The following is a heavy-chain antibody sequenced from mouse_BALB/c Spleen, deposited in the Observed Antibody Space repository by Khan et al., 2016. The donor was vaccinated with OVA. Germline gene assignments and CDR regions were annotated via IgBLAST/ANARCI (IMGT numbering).Heavy chain of an antibody. V-gene: IGHV5-9-3*01. CDR3: ARQNLGPFAY. CDR1: GFTFSTYA. Sequence: EVELVESGGDLVKPGGSLKLSCTASGFTFSTYAMSWVRQTPEKRLEWVATISSGGDYIYYPASVKGRFTISRDNAKNTLYLQMSRLRVKDSAMYDCARQNLGPFAYWGQGTLVAVSA. J-gene: IGHJ3*01. CDR2: ISSGGDYI.